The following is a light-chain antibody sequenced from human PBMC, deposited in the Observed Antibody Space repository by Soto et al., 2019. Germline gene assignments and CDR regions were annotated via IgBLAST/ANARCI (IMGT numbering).Light chain of an antibody. CDR1: QTISSW. CDR2: KAS. V-gene: IGKV1-5*03. CDR3: QHYNSYSEA. J-gene: IGKJ1*01. Sequence: DTRMTQSPSTVSGSIGDRVTINCLASQTISSWLAWYQQKPGKAPKLLIYKASTLKSGVPSRFSGSGSGTEFTLTISCLQPDDFATYYCQHYNSYSEAFGQGTKLDIK.